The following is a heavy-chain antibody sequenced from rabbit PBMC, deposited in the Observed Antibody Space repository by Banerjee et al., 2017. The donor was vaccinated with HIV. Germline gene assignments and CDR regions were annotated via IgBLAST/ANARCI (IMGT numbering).Heavy chain of an antibody. CDR2: IYAGSGKT. V-gene: IGHV1S45*01. Sequence: QEQLEESGGDLVKPEGSLTLTCKASGIDFSSNAICWVRRAPGKGLEWIGCIYAGSGKTYYASWAKGRFTGFKTSSTTVTLQLTSLTAADAATYFCARDLDAGSTYYFDLWGQGTLVTVS. CDR1: GIDFSSNA. D-gene: IGHD8-1*01. J-gene: IGHJ4*01. CDR3: ARDLDAGSTYYFDL.